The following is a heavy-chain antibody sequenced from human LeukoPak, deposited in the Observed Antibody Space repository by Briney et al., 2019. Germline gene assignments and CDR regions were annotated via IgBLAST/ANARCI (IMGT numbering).Heavy chain of an antibody. V-gene: IGHV1-58*02. CDR2: IVVGSGNT. CDR1: GFTFTSSA. CDR3: ARAGVPAAGPYYYYYYMDV. D-gene: IGHD2-2*01. J-gene: IGHJ6*03. Sequence: GASVKVSCKASGFTFTSSAMQWVRQARGQRLEWIGWIVVGSGNTNYAQKFQGRVTITTDESTSTAYMELSSLRSEDTAVYYCARAGVPAAGPYYYYYYMDVWGKGTTVTVSS.